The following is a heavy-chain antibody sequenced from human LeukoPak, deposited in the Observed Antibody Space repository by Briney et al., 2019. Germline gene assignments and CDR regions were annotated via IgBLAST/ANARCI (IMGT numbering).Heavy chain of an antibody. V-gene: IGHV4-39*01. CDR2: IYYSGST. CDR1: GGSISSSSYY. D-gene: IGHD6-19*01. CDR3: ARQRGQWLTNWFDP. J-gene: IGHJ5*02. Sequence: SETLSLTCTVSGGSISSSSYYWGWIRQPPGKGLEWIGSIYYSGSTYYNPSLKSRVTISVDTSKNQFSLKLSSVTAAGTAVYYCARQRGQWLTNWFDPWGQGTLVTVSS.